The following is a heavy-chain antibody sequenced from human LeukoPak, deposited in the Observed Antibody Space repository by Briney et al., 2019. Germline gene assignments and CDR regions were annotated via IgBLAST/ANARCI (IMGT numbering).Heavy chain of an antibody. Sequence: PGGSLRLSCAASGFXFSTSWIHWVRQAPGKGLVWVSRINSDGTTIDYADSVKGRFTISRDNAKNTLYLQMNSLRDEDTAVYYCARAGYYRFDYWGQGTLVTVSS. J-gene: IGHJ4*02. CDR2: INSDGTTI. CDR3: ARAGYYRFDY. CDR1: GFXFSTSW. D-gene: IGHD2/OR15-2a*01. V-gene: IGHV3-74*01.